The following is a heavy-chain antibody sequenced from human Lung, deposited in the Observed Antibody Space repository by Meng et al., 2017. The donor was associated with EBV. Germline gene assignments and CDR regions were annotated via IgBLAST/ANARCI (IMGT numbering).Heavy chain of an antibody. D-gene: IGHD4-17*01. CDR2: INHSGST. CDR1: DGSFSGYY. J-gene: IGHJ4*02. V-gene: IGHV4-34*01. CDR3: ARGGMTTVTTYYFDY. Sequence: QGQLQQWGAGLLKPSETLSLTCTVYDGSFSGYYWSWIRQPPGKGLEWIGKINHSGSTNYNPSLKSRVTISVDTSKNQFSLKLSSVTAADTAVYYCARGGMTTVTTYYFDYWGQGTLVTVSS.